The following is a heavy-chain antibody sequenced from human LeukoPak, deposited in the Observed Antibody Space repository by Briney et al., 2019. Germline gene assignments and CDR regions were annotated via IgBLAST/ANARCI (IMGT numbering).Heavy chain of an antibody. V-gene: IGHV3-30*04. J-gene: IGHJ4*02. CDR1: GFTFSSYA. CDR3: ARGGTFGMIVSPFDY. D-gene: IGHD3-22*01. CDR2: ISYDGSNK. Sequence: GGSLRLSCAASGFTFSSYAMHWVRQAPGRGLEWVAVISYDGSNKYYADSVKSRFTISRDNSKNTLYLQMNSLRAEDTAVYYCARGGTFGMIVSPFDYWGQGTLVTVSS.